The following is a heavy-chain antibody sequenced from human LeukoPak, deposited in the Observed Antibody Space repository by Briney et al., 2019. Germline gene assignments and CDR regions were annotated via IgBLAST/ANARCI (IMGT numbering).Heavy chain of an antibody. Sequence: GGSLRLSCAASRFTFSNYNMNWVRQAPGKGLEWVAYISGTGRTTNYADSVKGRFTISRDNAKNSLYLQMDSLRDEDTAVYYCASSGTYRFDYWGQGTLVTVSS. V-gene: IGHV3-48*02. CDR2: ISGTGRTT. D-gene: IGHD1-26*01. CDR1: RFTFSNYN. J-gene: IGHJ4*02. CDR3: ASSGTYRFDY.